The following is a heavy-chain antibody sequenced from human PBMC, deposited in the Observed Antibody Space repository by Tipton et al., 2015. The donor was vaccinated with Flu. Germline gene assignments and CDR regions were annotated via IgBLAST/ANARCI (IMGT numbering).Heavy chain of an antibody. J-gene: IGHJ6*02. CDR3: ARADTPYYYYGMDV. CDR2: IGTAGDT. Sequence: SLRLSCAASGFTFSSYDMHWVRQATGKGLEWVSAIGTAGDTYYPGSVKGRFTISRENAKNSLYLQMNSLRAGDTAVYYCARADTPYYYYGMDVWGQGTTVTVSS. CDR1: GFTFSSYD. V-gene: IGHV3-13*01. D-gene: IGHD5-18*01.